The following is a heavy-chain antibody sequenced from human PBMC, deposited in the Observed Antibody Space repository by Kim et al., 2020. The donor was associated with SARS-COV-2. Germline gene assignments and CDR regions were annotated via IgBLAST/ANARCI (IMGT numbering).Heavy chain of an antibody. Sequence: SETLSLTCAVYGGSFSGYYWSWIRQPPGKGLEWIGEINHSGSTNYNPSLKSRVTISVDTSKNQFSLKLSSVTAADTAVYYCARGLRAGRYYYYYGMDVWGQGTTVTVSS. D-gene: IGHD4-17*01. CDR3: ARGLRAGRYYYYYGMDV. CDR2: INHSGST. J-gene: IGHJ6*02. CDR1: GGSFSGYY. V-gene: IGHV4-34*01.